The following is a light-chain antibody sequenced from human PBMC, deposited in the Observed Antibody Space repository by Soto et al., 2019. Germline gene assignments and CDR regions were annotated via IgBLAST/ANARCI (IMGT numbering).Light chain of an antibody. CDR3: AAWDDSLIAYV. Sequence: QSVLTQPPSTSGTPGQRVTISCSGSSSNIGSNTVSWCQQLPGTAPKPLIYNNNQRPSGVPDRFSGSKSGTSASLAISGLQSEDEADYYCAAWDDSLIAYVFGTGTKVTVL. V-gene: IGLV1-44*01. CDR2: NNN. J-gene: IGLJ1*01. CDR1: SSNIGSNT.